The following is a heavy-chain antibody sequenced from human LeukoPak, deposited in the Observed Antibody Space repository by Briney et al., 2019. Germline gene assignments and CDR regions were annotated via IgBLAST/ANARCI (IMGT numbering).Heavy chain of an antibody. V-gene: IGHV1-2*02. D-gene: IGHD3-10*01. Sequence: ASVKVSCKASGYTFTGYYMHWVRLAPGQGLEWMGWINPNSGGTNYAQKFQGRVTMTRDTSISTAYMELSRLRSDDTAVYYCARGPLWFEELLSYFDYWGQGTLVTVSS. CDR3: ARGPLWFEELLSYFDY. CDR1: GYTFTGYY. J-gene: IGHJ4*02. CDR2: INPNSGGT.